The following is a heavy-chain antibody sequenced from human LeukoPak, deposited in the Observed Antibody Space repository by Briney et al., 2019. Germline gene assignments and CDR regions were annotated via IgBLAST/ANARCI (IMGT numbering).Heavy chain of an antibody. CDR1: GGTFSSYA. D-gene: IGHD3-16*02. CDR2: IIPILGIA. Sequence: SVKVSCKASGGTFSSYAISWVRQAPGQGLEWMGRIIPILGIANYAQKFQGRVTITADKSTSTAYMELSSLRSEDTAVYYCASGSGGIEQEARFDPWGQGTLVTVSS. V-gene: IGHV1-69*04. J-gene: IGHJ5*02. CDR3: ASGSGGIEQEARFDP.